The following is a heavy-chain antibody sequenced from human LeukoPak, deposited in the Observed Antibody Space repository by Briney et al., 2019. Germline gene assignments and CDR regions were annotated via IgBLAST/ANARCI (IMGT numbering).Heavy chain of an antibody. CDR1: VFTFTSSA. J-gene: IGHJ5*02. Sequence: SVKVSCKASVFTFTSSAMQWVRQARGQRLECIGWIVVGSGNKNYAQKFQERVTITRDMSTSTAYMELSSLRSEDTAVYYCAAVPLGYCSGGSCYWGWFDPWGQGTLVTVSS. V-gene: IGHV1-58*02. CDR3: AAVPLGYCSGGSCYWGWFDP. CDR2: IVVGSGNK. D-gene: IGHD2-15*01.